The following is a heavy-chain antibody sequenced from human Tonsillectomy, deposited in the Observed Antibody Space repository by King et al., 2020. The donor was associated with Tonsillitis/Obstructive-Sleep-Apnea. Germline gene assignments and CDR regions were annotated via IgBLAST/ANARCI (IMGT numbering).Heavy chain of an antibody. CDR3: ARGPLDYMDV. J-gene: IGHJ6*03. CDR1: GFTVSSNY. Sequence: EVQLVESGGGLIQPGGSLRLSCAASGFTVSSNYMSWVRQAPGKGLKVVSVIYSGGSTYYADSVKGRFTISRDNSKNTVYLQMKSLIAEDTALYYCARGPLDYMDVWGKGTTVTVSS. CDR2: IYSGGST. V-gene: IGHV3-53*01.